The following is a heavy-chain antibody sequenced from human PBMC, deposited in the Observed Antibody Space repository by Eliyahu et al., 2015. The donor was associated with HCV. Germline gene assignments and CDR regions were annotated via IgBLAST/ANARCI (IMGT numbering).Heavy chain of an antibody. CDR2: XYPRDSHT. Sequence: EVQVVQSGAEVKKPGESLKIXCKXSGFSLTNYWIXWVRQMPGKGLEWVGIXYPRDSHTVYSPSFQGQVTMSTDRSINTAYLRWSSLKASDTGIYYCARAHSGSLYVGNWFDPWGQGTLVIVSS. J-gene: IGHJ5*02. D-gene: IGHD1-26*01. CDR3: ARAHSGSLYVGNWFDP. CDR1: GFSLTNYW. V-gene: IGHV5-51*01.